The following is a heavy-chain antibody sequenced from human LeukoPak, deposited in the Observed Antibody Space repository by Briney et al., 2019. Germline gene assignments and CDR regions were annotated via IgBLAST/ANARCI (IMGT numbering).Heavy chain of an antibody. CDR3: ASPTYYDFWSGSGARSYGMDV. V-gene: IGHV4-34*01. J-gene: IGHJ6*02. CDR2: INHSGST. CDR1: GFTFSSYA. D-gene: IGHD3-3*01. Sequence: GSLRLSCAASGFTFSSYAMSWVRQAPGKGLEWIGEINHSGSTNYNPSLKSRVTISVDTSKNQFSLKLSSVTAADTAVYYCASPTYYDFWSGSGARSYGMDVWGQGTTVTVSS.